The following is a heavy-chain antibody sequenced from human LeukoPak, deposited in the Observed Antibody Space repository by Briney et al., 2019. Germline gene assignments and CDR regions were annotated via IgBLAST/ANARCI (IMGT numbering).Heavy chain of an antibody. CDR1: GGSITSNY. D-gene: IGHD6-19*01. CDR3: ARTDPGYSSGWYEGFDY. J-gene: IGHJ4*02. Sequence: PSETLSLTCTVSGGSITSNYWSWIRQPAGKGLEWIGRIYTSGSTNYNPSLKSRVTMSVDTSKNQFSLKLSSVTAADTAVYYCARTDPGYSSGWYEGFDYWGQGTLVTVSS. CDR2: IYTSGST. V-gene: IGHV4-4*07.